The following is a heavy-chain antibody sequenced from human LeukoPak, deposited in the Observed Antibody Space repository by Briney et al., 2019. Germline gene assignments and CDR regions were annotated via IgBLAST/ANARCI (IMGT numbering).Heavy chain of an antibody. Sequence: GGSLRLSCAASGFTFDDYGMSWVRQAPGKGLEWVSGINWNGGSTGYADSVKGRFTISRDNAKNSLYLQMNSLRAEDTALYYCARALSALLGQHDAFDIWGQGTMVTVSS. CDR3: ARALSALLGQHDAFDI. CDR1: GFTFDDYG. D-gene: IGHD2-15*01. CDR2: INWNGGST. V-gene: IGHV3-20*04. J-gene: IGHJ3*02.